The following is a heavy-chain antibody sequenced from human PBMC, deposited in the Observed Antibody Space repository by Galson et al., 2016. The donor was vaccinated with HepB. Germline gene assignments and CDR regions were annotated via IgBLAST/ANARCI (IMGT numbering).Heavy chain of an antibody. CDR2: IRGSGGGA. D-gene: IGHD2-21*01. CDR3: ARIPDS. CDR1: GFTFSSDA. J-gene: IGHJ4*02. V-gene: IGHV3-23*01. Sequence: FLRLSCAASGFTFSSDAMSWVRQAPGKGLEWVSDIRGSGGGATYADSVMGRFTISRDNSKNTLYLQMNSLAAEDTAVYYCARIPDSWGQGTLVTVSS.